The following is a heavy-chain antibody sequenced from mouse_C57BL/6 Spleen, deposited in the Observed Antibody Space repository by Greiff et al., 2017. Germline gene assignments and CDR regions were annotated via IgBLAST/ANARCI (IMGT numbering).Heavy chain of an antibody. CDR3: ARDSDGYALYAMDY. V-gene: IGHV5-4*01. D-gene: IGHD2-3*01. Sequence: DVMLVESGGGLVKPGGSLKLSCAASGFTFSSYAMSWVRQTPEKRLEWVATISDGGSYTYYPDNVKGRFTISRDNAKNNLYLQMSHLKSEDTAMYYCARDSDGYALYAMDYWGQGTSVTVSS. J-gene: IGHJ4*01. CDR2: ISDGGSYT. CDR1: GFTFSSYA.